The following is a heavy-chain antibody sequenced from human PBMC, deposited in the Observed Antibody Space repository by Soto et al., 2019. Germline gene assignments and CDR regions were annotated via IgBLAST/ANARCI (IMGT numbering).Heavy chain of an antibody. CDR1: GGTXNSYA. D-gene: IGHD2-2*02. Sequence: SXKVSYKASGGTXNSYAIGWVRQAPGQGLEWIGGIIPIFGTANYAQKFQVRFTSTADESTSTAYIELSSLGSEDTAVYYCARVVSGVVVPAAILDAFDIWGQGTMVTVSS. V-gene: IGHV1-69*13. CDR3: ARVVSGVVVPAAILDAFDI. CDR2: IIPIFGTA. J-gene: IGHJ3*02.